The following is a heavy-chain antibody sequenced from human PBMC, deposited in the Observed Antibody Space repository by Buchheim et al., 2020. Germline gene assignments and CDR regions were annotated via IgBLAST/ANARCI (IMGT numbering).Heavy chain of an antibody. D-gene: IGHD3-10*01. J-gene: IGHJ4*02. Sequence: EVQLVESGGGLVQPGGSLRLSCAASGFTFSSYWMSWVRQAPGKGLEWVANIKQDGSEKYYVDSVMGRFTISRDNAKNSLYLQMNSLRAEDTAVYYCARGAFITMVRGVIVYFDYWGQGTL. CDR2: IKQDGSEK. V-gene: IGHV3-7*01. CDR1: GFTFSSYW. CDR3: ARGAFITMVRGVIVYFDY.